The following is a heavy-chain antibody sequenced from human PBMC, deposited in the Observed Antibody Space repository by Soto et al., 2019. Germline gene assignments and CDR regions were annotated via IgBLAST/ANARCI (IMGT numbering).Heavy chain of an antibody. CDR1: GYIFTAYS. D-gene: IGHD2-15*01. CDR2: VNPSGGST. V-gene: IGHV1-46*01. CDR3: AREENCSDGICYSEYFQR. J-gene: IGHJ1*01. Sequence: QVQLVQSGAEVKKPGASVKVSCKASGYIFTAYSMHWVRQAPGQGLEWMGVVNPSGGSTNYAPKCQGRITMTRDTSTSTVYIDLSSLTSEDTAVYYCAREENCSDGICYSEYFQRWGQGTLVTVSS.